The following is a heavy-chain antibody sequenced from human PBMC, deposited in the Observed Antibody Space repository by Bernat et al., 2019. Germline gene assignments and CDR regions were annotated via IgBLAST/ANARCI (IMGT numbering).Heavy chain of an antibody. CDR1: GFTFSSYW. V-gene: IGHV3-74*01. CDR3: ARDRESYYDYYYFDY. Sequence: EVQLVESGGGLVQPGGSLRLSCAASGFTFSSYWMHWVRQAPGKGLVWVSRINSDGSSTSYADSVNGRFTISRDNAKNTLYLQMNSLRAEDTAVYYCARDRESYYDYYYFDYWGQGTLVTVSS. CDR2: INSDGSST. J-gene: IGHJ4*02. D-gene: IGHD3-22*01.